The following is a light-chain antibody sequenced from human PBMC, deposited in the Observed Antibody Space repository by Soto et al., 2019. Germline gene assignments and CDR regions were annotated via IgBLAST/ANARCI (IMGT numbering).Light chain of an antibody. V-gene: IGKV1-6*01. J-gene: IGKJ1*01. Sequence: AIQMTQSPSSLSASVGDRVTITCRASEGSRNDLGWYQQKPGKAPKLLIYAASRLQSGVPSRFSGSGSGTDFTLTISRLQPEDFATYYCLQDYNYHWTFGQGTKVEIK. CDR1: EGSRND. CDR2: AAS. CDR3: LQDYNYHWT.